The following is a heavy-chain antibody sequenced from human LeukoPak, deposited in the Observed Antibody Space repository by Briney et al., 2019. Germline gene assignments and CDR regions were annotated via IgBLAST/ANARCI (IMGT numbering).Heavy chain of an antibody. D-gene: IGHD4-17*01. CDR1: GFTFSNFG. CDR3: AKDFGYGDCFDY. J-gene: IGHJ4*02. Sequence: PGGSLRLSCAASGFTFSNFGLDWVRQAPGKGLEWVAFMSYDGTHKYYSDSVRGRFTISRDNSKNTLFLQMNSLRAEDTAVYYCAKDFGYGDCFDYWGQGTLVTVSS. CDR2: MSYDGTHK. V-gene: IGHV3-30*18.